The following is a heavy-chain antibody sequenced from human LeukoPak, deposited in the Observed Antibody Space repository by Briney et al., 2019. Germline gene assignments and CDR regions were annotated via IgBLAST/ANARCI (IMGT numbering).Heavy chain of an antibody. V-gene: IGHV3-23*01. Sequence: GGSLRLSCAASGFTLSNAWMNWVRQAPGKGLEWVSAISGSGGSTYYADSVKGRFTISRDNSKNTLYLQMNSLRAEDTAVYYCAKVKRLAEGDYGDLDYWGQGTLVTVSS. CDR3: AKVKRLAEGDYGDLDY. CDR1: GFTLSNAW. D-gene: IGHD4-17*01. J-gene: IGHJ4*02. CDR2: ISGSGGST.